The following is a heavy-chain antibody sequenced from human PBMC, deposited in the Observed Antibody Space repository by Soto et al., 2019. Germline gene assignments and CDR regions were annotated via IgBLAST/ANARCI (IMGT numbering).Heavy chain of an antibody. CDR1: GDSISSSSYY. CDR2: IYYGGST. J-gene: IGHJ4*02. D-gene: IGHD2-21*02. Sequence: PSETLSLTCTVTGDSISSSSYYWGWMRQPPGKGREWIGSIYYGGSTYNNPSLRSRVSMSIDTSKDQFSLKLKSVTAADTALYFCARQRTSVVTQAYFDVWGQGSRGTVSP. CDR3: ARQRTSVVTQAYFDV. V-gene: IGHV4-39*01.